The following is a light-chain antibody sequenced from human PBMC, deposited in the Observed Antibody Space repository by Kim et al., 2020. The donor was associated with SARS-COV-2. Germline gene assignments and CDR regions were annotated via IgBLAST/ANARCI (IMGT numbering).Light chain of an antibody. V-gene: IGLV3-19*01. CDR2: EKN. CDR1: SLPNSY. CDR3: HSRVSVAKEYV. J-gene: IGLJ1*01. Sequence: ALGQTVKITCPGDSLPNSYASWYQKKPRQAPQLVLYEKNDRPAAIPDRFSGSSSGNTASLTITGAQAEDESDYYRHSRVSVAKEYVCRPGTLVTVL.